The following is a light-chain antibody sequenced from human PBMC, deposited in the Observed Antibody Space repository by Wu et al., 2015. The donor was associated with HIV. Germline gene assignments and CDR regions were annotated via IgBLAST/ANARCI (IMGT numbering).Light chain of an antibody. J-gene: IGKJ4*01. CDR1: QNVPNNY. Sequence: EIVLTQSPGTLSLSPGERATLSCRASQNVPNNYLAWYQQKPGQAPRLLIYNAAGRATGIPDRFTASGSGTDFTLTISRLEPEDFAVYYCQQYGTTPLTFGGGTKVELK. CDR2: NAA. CDR3: QQYGTTPLT. V-gene: IGKV3-20*01.